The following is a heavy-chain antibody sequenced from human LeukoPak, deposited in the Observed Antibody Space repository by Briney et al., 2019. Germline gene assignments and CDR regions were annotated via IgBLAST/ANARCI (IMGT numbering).Heavy chain of an antibody. CDR1: RFTFSSYS. V-gene: IGHV3-48*01. D-gene: IGHD5-18*01. CDR3: ARAVDTAMVIYYYYYGMDV. Sequence: GGSLRLSCAASRFTFSSYSMNWVRQAPGKGLEWVSYISSSSSTIYYADSVKGRFTISRDNAKNSLYLQVNSLRAEDTAVYYCARAVDTAMVIYYYYYGMDVWGQGTTVTVSS. CDR2: ISSSSSTI. J-gene: IGHJ6*02.